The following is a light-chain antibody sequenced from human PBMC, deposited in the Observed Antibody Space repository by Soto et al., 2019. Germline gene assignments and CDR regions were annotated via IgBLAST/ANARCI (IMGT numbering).Light chain of an antibody. V-gene: IGLV2-14*01. CDR2: EVS. CDR1: TSDVGGYNF. J-gene: IGLJ1*01. Sequence: QSVLTQPASVSGSPGQSITISCTGSTSDVGGYNFVSWYQQHPGKVPKLMIYEVSNRPSGVSNRFSGSKSGNTASLTISGLQGDDEADYYCSSYTSSSTTYVFGTGTKVTVL. CDR3: SSYTSSSTTYV.